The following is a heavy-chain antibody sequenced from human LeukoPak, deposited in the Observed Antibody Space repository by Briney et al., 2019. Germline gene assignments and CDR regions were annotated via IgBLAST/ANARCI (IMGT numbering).Heavy chain of an antibody. CDR3: ARAPLGRYCSGGSCYSSSGAVDF. CDR2: IKRDGSEK. D-gene: IGHD2-15*01. CDR1: GFTFSSYW. V-gene: IGHV3-7*01. J-gene: IGHJ3*01. Sequence: GGSLRLSCAASGFTFSSYWMSWVRQAPGKGPEWVANIKRDGSEKYYVDSVRGRFTISRDNAKNSLYLQMNSLRAGDTAVYYCARAPLGRYCSGGSCYSSSGAVDFWGQGTMVTVSS.